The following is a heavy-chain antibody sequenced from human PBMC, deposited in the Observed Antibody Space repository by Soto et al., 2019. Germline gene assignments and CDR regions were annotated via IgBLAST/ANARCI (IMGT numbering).Heavy chain of an antibody. J-gene: IGHJ4*02. CDR1: GGSISNHY. V-gene: IGHV4-59*11. Sequence: QVQLQESGPGLVKPSETLSLTCTVSGGSISNHYWSWIRQPPGKGLEWIGYIYYNGNTNYNPSLKSRVTMSVDTSMNQFSLKLSSVTAADTAVYYCARSNWYSEYWGQGTLVTVSS. CDR3: ARSNWYSEY. D-gene: IGHD7-27*01. CDR2: IYYNGNT.